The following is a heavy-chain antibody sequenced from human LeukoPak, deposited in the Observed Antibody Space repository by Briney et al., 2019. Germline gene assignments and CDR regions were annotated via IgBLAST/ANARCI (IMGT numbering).Heavy chain of an antibody. J-gene: IGHJ2*01. V-gene: IGHV4-38-2*01. CDR2: IYHSGST. Sequence: SETLSLTCAVPGYSISSGYYWGWIRQPPGKGREWIGSIYHSGSTYYNPSLKSRVTISVDTSKNQFSLKLSSVTAADTAVYYCARVSGIAVAAFDLWGRGTLVTVSS. CDR1: GYSISSGYY. D-gene: IGHD6-19*01. CDR3: ARVSGIAVAAFDL.